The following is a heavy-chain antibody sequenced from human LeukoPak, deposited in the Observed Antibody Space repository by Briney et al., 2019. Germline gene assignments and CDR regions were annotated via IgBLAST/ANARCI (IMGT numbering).Heavy chain of an antibody. J-gene: IGHJ3*02. V-gene: IGHV3-21*01. CDR3: ARTSIVVVGRIAQHNAFDI. CDR1: GFTFSSYS. CDR2: ISSSSSYI. D-gene: IGHD3-22*01. Sequence: GGSLRLSCAASGFTFSSYSMNWVRQAPGKGLEWVSSISSSSSYIYYADSVKGRFTISRDNAKNSLYLQMNSLRAEDTAVYYCARTSIVVVGRIAQHNAFDIWGQGTMVTVSS.